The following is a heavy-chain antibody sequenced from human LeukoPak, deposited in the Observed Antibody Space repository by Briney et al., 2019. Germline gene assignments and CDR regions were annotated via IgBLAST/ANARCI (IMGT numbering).Heavy chain of an antibody. CDR2: ISYDGSNK. J-gene: IGHJ4*02. D-gene: IGHD6-6*01. CDR1: GFTFSIYA. Sequence: GRSVRLSCSVSGFTFSIYAMGWVRPPQRNRLDWVAVISYDGSNKYYADSVKGRFTISRDNSKNTLYLQMNSLRAEDTAVYHCARVRSSSATLYFDYWGQGTLVTVSS. V-gene: IGHV3-30-3*01. CDR3: ARVRSSSATLYFDY.